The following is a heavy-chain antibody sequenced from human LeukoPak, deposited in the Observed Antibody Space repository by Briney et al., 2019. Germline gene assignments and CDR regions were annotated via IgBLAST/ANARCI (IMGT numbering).Heavy chain of an antibody. CDR3: ARRVYYGSGSYPNAFDI. V-gene: IGHV5-51*01. D-gene: IGHD3-10*01. Sequence: GESLKISCKGSGYTFTNYWIGWVRQMPGKGLEWMGIIYPGDSDTRYSPSFQGQVTISADRSISTAYLQWSSLKASDTAMYYCARRVYYGSGSYPNAFDIWGQGTMVTVSS. J-gene: IGHJ3*02. CDR1: GYTFTNYW. CDR2: IYPGDSDT.